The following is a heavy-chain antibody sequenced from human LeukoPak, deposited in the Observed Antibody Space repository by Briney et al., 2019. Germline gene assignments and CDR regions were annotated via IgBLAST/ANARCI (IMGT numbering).Heavy chain of an antibody. CDR2: INHSGST. V-gene: IGHV4-34*01. D-gene: IGHD3-22*01. CDR3: ARGVRSRYYYDSSGYSRFDY. CDR1: GASISSYY. Sequence: SETLSLTCTVSGASISSYYWSWIRQPAGKGLEWIWEINHSGSTNYNPSLKSRVTISVDTSKNQFSLKLSSVTAADTAVYYCARGVRSRYYYDSSGYSRFDYWGQGTLVTVSS. J-gene: IGHJ4*02.